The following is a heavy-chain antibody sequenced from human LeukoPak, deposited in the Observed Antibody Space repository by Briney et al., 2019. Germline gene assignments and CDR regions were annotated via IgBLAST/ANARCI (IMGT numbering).Heavy chain of an antibody. Sequence: GGSLRLSCAASGFTFSSYGMSWVRQAPGKGLEWVSATSGSGGSTYYADSVKGRFTISRDNSKNTLYLQMNSLRAEDTAVYYCAKDRGWPNFVCSYWGQGTLVTVSS. D-gene: IGHD2/OR15-2a*01. CDR1: GFTFSSYG. CDR3: AKDRGWPNFVCSY. J-gene: IGHJ4*02. CDR2: TSGSGGST. V-gene: IGHV3-23*01.